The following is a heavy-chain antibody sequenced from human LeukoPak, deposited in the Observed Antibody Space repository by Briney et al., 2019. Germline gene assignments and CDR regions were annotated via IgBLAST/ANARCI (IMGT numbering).Heavy chain of an antibody. CDR3: AKQSSHFSDYDYVWGSYRPVGDFDY. CDR2: ISGSGGST. J-gene: IGHJ4*02. Sequence: GGSLRLSCAASGFTSSSYAMSWVRQAPGKGLEWVSAISGSGGSTYYADSVKGRFTISRDNSKNTLYLQMNSLRAEDTAVYYCAKQSSHFSDYDYVWGSYRPVGDFDYWGQGTLVTVSS. CDR1: GFTSSSYA. D-gene: IGHD3-16*02. V-gene: IGHV3-23*01.